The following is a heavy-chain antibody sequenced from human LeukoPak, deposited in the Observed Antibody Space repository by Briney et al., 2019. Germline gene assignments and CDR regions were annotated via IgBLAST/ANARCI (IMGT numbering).Heavy chain of an antibody. CDR1: LLTFSIYG. CDR2: ICGMVSGHII. D-gene: IGHD2/OR15-2a*01. J-gene: IGHJ4*02. V-gene: IGHV3-23*01. CDR3: TNHKSAFEF. Sequence: GGSLRLSCSVSLLTFSIYGMSRVLQSPGKGLEWGSAICGMVSGHIINYADYVRGRFNISRDDYTNKVNLQMNRMRVEDTAVYYCTNHKSAFEFWGQGTLVTVSS.